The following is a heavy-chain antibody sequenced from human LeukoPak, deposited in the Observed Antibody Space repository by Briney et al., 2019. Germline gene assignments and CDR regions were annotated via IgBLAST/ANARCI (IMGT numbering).Heavy chain of an antibody. CDR3: AKERVKLAARPVGLDY. CDR1: GFTFSTYG. J-gene: IGHJ4*02. Sequence: GGSLRLSCAASGFTFSTYGMSWVRQGPGKGLEWVSAISGSADSTYYADSVKGRFTISRDNSKNTVYLQMNSLKAEDTALYYCAKERVKLAARPVGLDYWGQGTLVTVSS. D-gene: IGHD6-6*01. CDR2: ISGSADST. V-gene: IGHV3-23*01.